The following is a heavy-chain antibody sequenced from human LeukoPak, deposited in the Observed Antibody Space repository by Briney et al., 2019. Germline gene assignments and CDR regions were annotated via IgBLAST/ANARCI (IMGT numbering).Heavy chain of an antibody. CDR3: ARQGAGYINNYFDP. J-gene: IGHJ5*02. Sequence: GESLKISCKGFGYSFTNYWIGWVRQMPGKGLQWMEIIYPGDSDTRYSPSFQGQVTISADKSISTAYLQWSSLKASDTAMYYCARQGAGYINNYFDPWGQGTLVTVSS. CDR2: IYPGDSDT. D-gene: IGHD5-24*01. CDR1: GYSFTNYW. V-gene: IGHV5-51*01.